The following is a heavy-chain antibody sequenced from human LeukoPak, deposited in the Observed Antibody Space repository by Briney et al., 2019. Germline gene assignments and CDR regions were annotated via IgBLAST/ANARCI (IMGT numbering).Heavy chain of an antibody. Sequence: PGRSLRLSCAASGFIFSNDAMHWVRQAPGKGLEWVAFIWFDGSNKHYADSVKGRFTISRDNSEDTLYLQMNSLRAEDTAVYYCVRDPSGSGFAFDSRGQGALVTVSS. CDR1: GFIFSNDA. J-gene: IGHJ4*02. CDR2: IWFDGSNK. D-gene: IGHD1-1*01. V-gene: IGHV3-33*01. CDR3: VRDPSGSGFAFDS.